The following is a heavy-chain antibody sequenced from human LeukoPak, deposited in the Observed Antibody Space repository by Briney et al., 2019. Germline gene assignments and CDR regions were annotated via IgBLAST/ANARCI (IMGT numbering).Heavy chain of an antibody. V-gene: IGHV3-33*08. D-gene: IGHD1-26*01. CDR3: ARDPILGASSYYFDY. J-gene: IGHJ4*02. CDR1: GFTFSSYG. Sequence: PGGSLRLSCAASGFTFSSYGMHWVRQAPGKGLEWVAVIWYDGSNKYYADSVKGRFTISRDNSKNTLYLQMNSLRAEDTAVYYCARDPILGASSYYFDYWGQGTLVTVSS. CDR2: IWYDGSNK.